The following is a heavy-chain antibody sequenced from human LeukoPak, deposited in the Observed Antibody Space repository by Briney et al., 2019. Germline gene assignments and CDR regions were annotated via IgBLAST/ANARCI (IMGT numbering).Heavy chain of an antibody. D-gene: IGHD6-19*01. J-gene: IGHJ4*02. Sequence: GGSLRLSCAASGFTVSSNYMSWVRQAPGKGLEWVSVIYSGGSTYCADSVKGRFTISRDNSKNTLYLQMNSLRVEDTAVYYCAKSGPVAGSTMRGFDDWGQGTLVTVSS. V-gene: IGHV3-53*01. CDR1: GFTVSSNY. CDR2: IYSGGST. CDR3: AKSGPVAGSTMRGFDD.